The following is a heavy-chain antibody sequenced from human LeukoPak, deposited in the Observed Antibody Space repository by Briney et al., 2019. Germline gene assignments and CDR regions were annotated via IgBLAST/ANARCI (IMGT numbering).Heavy chain of an antibody. CDR3: AKDGGNVDTAFLGNDAFDI. Sequence: ASVNVSCKASGYTFTGYYIHWVRQAPGQGLEWMGRITPNTGDTNYAQKFQGRVTMTRDTSISTAYMELSRLRSDDTAVYYCAKDGGNVDTAFLGNDAFDIWGQGTMVTVSS. J-gene: IGHJ3*02. CDR1: GYTFTGYY. CDR2: ITPNTGDT. D-gene: IGHD5-18*01. V-gene: IGHV1-2*06.